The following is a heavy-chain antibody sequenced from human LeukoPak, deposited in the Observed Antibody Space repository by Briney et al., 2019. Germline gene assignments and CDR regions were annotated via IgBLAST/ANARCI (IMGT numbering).Heavy chain of an antibody. CDR2: ICYSGNT. CDR3: ARAVPAAQYYFDY. CDR1: GGSISSGGYY. D-gene: IGHD2-2*01. V-gene: IGHV4-31*03. Sequence: SETLSLTCTVSGGSISSGGYYWSWIRQHPGKGLEWIGYICYSGNTYYNPSLKSRVTISVDTSQNQFSLKLSSVTAADTAVYYCARAVPAAQYYFDYWGQGTLVTVSS. J-gene: IGHJ4*02.